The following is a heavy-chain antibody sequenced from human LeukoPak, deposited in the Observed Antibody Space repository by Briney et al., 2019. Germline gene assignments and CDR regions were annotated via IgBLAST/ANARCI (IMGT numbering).Heavy chain of an antibody. CDR3: ARLGPLNWNDGSVSDY. J-gene: IGHJ4*02. Sequence: SETLSLTCTVSGGSISSSSYYWGWIRQPPGKGLEWIGEINQSGRTNYNPSLKSRITMSVDTSKKQFSLKLSSVTAADTAVYYCARLGPLNWNDGSVSDYWGQGTLVTVSS. D-gene: IGHD1-20*01. CDR2: INQSGRT. CDR1: GGSISSSSYY. V-gene: IGHV4-39*07.